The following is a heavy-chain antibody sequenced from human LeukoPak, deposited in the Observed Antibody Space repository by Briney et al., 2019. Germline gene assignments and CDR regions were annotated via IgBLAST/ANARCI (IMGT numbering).Heavy chain of an antibody. CDR3: AKDQRPYYYDSSGYSYAFDI. CDR1: GFTFSSYA. D-gene: IGHD3-22*01. V-gene: IGHV3-23*01. J-gene: IGHJ3*02. CDR2: ISGSGGST. Sequence: GGSLRLSCAASGFTFSSYAMSWVRQAPVKGLQWVSAISGSGGSTHYADSVKGRFTISRDNSRNTLDLQMNSLRAEDTAVYYCAKDQRPYYYDSSGYSYAFDIWGQGTMVTVSS.